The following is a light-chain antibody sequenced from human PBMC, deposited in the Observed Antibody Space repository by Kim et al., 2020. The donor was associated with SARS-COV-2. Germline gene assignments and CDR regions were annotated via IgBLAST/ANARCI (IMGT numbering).Light chain of an antibody. V-gene: IGKV3-11*01. CDR1: QSVNNY. Sequence: LHRGERATLSCRASQSVNNYLAWYQQKPGQTPRLLIYDASNRATGIPARFSGSGSGTDFTLTISSLEPEDFAVYYCQQSSTWPLTFGGGTKVDIK. CDR2: DAS. CDR3: QQSSTWPLT. J-gene: IGKJ4*01.